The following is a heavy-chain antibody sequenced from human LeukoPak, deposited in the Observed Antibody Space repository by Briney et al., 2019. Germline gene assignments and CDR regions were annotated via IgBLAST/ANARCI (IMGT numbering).Heavy chain of an antibody. D-gene: IGHD2-2*02. CDR2: IKQDGSEK. Sequence: GGSLRLSCAASGFTFSSYWMSWVRQAPGKGLEWVANIKQDGSEKYYVDSVKGRFTISRDNAKNSLYLQMNSLRAEDTAVYYCAREGHCSSTSCYRLDYYYYMDVWGKGTTVTVSS. J-gene: IGHJ6*03. V-gene: IGHV3-7*01. CDR1: GFTFSSYW. CDR3: AREGHCSSTSCYRLDYYYYMDV.